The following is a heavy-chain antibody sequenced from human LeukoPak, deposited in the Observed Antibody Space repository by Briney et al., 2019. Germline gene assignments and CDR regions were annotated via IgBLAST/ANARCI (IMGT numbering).Heavy chain of an antibody. D-gene: IGHD2-21*01. CDR3: ARDVISHIDY. Sequence: GGSLRLSCAGSGFTFSSSAMNWVRQVPGKGLEWVSSINNVVRHIYYADSVRGRFTISRDNAKNSLYLQMNSLRAEDTAVYYCARDVISHIDYWGQGTLVTVSS. CDR2: INNVVRHI. J-gene: IGHJ4*02. V-gene: IGHV3-21*01. CDR1: GFTFSSSA.